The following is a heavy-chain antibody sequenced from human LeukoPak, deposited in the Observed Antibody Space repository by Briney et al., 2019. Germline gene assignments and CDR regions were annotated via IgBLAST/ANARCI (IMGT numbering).Heavy chain of an antibody. CDR3: ARAGDLVVVPHFDY. Sequence: GGSLRLSCAASGFTFSSYEMNWVRQAPGKGLEWVSYISSSGSTIYYADSVKGRFTISRDNARNSLFLQMNSLRAEDTAVYYCARAGDLVVVPHFDYWGQGTLVTVSS. CDR2: ISSSGSTI. V-gene: IGHV3-48*03. D-gene: IGHD3-16*01. CDR1: GFTFSSYE. J-gene: IGHJ4*02.